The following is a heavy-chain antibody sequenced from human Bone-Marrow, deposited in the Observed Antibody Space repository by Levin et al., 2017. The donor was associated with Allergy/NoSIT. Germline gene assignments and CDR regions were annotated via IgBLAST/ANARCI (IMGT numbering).Heavy chain of an antibody. V-gene: IGHV3-7*01. Sequence: GESLKISCAASGFTFSSNWMNWVRQAPGKGLEWVASIKQDGSENYSVGSVKGRFTISRDNAKNSLYLQMNSLRADDTAVYYCSRVVGDSGTTGGYYSDLWGRGTLVTVSS. CDR2: IKQDGSEN. CDR1: GFTFSSNW. CDR3: SRVVGDSGTTGGYYSDL. D-gene: IGHD2-2*01. J-gene: IGHJ2*01.